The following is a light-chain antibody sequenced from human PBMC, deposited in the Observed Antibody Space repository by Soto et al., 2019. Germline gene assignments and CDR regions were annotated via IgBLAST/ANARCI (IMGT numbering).Light chain of an antibody. CDR1: QSVVYSSNNKHY. V-gene: IGKV4-1*01. Sequence: DSVITQSPDSLAVALGERATINCKSSQSVVYSSNNKHYFAWYQQKPGHPPKLLIYWASTRESGVPDRFSGSGSGTDFTLTISSPQGEDVAVYFFQQGYNTPRKLGQRNQVEI. J-gene: IGKJ1*01. CDR2: WAS. CDR3: QQGYNTPRK.